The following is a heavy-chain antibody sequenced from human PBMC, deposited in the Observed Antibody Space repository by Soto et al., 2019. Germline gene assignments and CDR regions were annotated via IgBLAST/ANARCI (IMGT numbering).Heavy chain of an antibody. CDR3: AKEVGGGLAFYGMDV. CDR2: ISYDGSNK. Sequence: PGGSLRLSCAASGFTFSSYGMHWVRQAPGKGLGWVAVISYDGSNKYYADSVKGRFTISRDNSKNTLYLQMNSLRAGDTAVYYCAKEVGGGLAFYGMDVWGQGTTVTVSS. CDR1: GFTFSSYG. V-gene: IGHV3-30*18. J-gene: IGHJ6*02. D-gene: IGHD3-16*01.